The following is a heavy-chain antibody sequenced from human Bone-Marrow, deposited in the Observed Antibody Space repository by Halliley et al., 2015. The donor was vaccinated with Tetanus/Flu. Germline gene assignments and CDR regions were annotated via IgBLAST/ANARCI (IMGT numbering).Heavy chain of an antibody. J-gene: IGHJ4*02. CDR3: ARRGRKWNNDQLYYFDY. V-gene: IGHV5-51*01. Sequence: IYPGDSDTTYSPSFQGQVTISVDRSINPTYLQWTSLKASDNAMYFCARRGRKWNNDQLYYFDYWGQGTQVTVSS. D-gene: IGHD6-6*01. CDR2: IYPGDSDT.